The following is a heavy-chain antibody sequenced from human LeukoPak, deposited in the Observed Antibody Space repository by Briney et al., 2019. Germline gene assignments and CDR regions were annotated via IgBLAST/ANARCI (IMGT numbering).Heavy chain of an antibody. CDR3: ARVGVEEQLVPFDY. Sequence: GGSLRLSCAASGFTFSDYYMSWIRPAPGKGLEWVSYISSSGSTIYYADSVKGRFTIPRDNAKNSLYLQMNSLRAEDTAVYYCARVGVEEQLVPFDYWGQGTLVTVSS. J-gene: IGHJ4*02. D-gene: IGHD6-13*01. CDR1: GFTFSDYY. CDR2: ISSSGSTI. V-gene: IGHV3-11*01.